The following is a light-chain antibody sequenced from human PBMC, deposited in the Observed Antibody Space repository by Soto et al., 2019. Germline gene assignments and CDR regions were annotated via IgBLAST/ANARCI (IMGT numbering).Light chain of an antibody. Sequence: EIVLTHSPATLSLSPCERATLSFRASQSVSNNYLAWYQQKPGQAPRLLIYGASNRATGIPDRFSGSGSGTDFTLTISRLEPEDFAVYYCQQYGSSGTFGQGTKVDTK. CDR3: QQYGSSGT. J-gene: IGKJ1*01. V-gene: IGKV3-20*01. CDR1: QSVSNNY. CDR2: GAS.